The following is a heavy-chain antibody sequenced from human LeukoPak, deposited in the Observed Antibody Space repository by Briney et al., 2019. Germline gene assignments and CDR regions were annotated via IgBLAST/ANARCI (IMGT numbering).Heavy chain of an antibody. V-gene: IGHV3-21*01. CDR1: GFTFSSYS. CDR3: AGGFLSRGSYDFWSDYFATHYYYYGTDV. CDR2: ISSSSSYI. D-gene: IGHD3-3*01. Sequence: GGSLRLSCAASGFTFSSYSMNWVRQAPGKGLEWVSSISSSSSYIYYADSVKGRFTISRDNAKNSLYLQMNSLRAEDTAVYYCAGGFLSRGSYDFWSDYFATHYYYYGTDVWGQGTTVTVSS. J-gene: IGHJ6*02.